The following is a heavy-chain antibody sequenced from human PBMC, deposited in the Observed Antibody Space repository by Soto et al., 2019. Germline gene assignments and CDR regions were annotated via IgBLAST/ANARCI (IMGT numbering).Heavy chain of an antibody. J-gene: IGHJ3*02. CDR3: ASWLEREHAYDI. Sequence: PGGSLRLSCAALGLTVRGKKYITWVRQAPGKGLEWVSALYDVDGTYYADSAKGRFTISRDNSNSIIYLQMNSLGPDDTAVYYCASWLEREHAYDIWGLGTMVTVS. CDR1: GLTVRGKKY. V-gene: IGHV3-53*01. CDR2: LYDVDGT. D-gene: IGHD1-1*01.